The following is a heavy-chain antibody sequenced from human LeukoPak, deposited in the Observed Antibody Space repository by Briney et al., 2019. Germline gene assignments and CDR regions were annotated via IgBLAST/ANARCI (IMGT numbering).Heavy chain of an antibody. CDR2: IRYDGSNK. D-gene: IGHD3-10*01. V-gene: IGHV3-30*02. J-gene: IGHJ4*02. Sequence: KPGGSLRLSCAASGFTFSSYGMHWVRQAPGKGLEWVAFIRYDGSNKYYADSVKGRFTISRDNSKNTLYLQMNSLRAEDTAIYYCAKKGYYASGSYFDYWGQGTLVTVSS. CDR1: GFTFSSYG. CDR3: AKKGYYASGSYFDY.